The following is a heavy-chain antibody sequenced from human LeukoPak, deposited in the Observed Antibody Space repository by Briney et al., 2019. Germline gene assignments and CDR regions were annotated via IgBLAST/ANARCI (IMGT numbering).Heavy chain of an antibody. Sequence: ASVKVSCKASAYTFTSYGITWVRQAPGQGLEWMGWISAYNGNTNYAQKLQGRVTMTTDTSTSTAYMDLRSLRSDDTAVYYCARGASNYYDSSGYYGVFDYWGQGTLVTVSS. CDR3: ARGASNYYDSSGYYGVFDY. CDR1: AYTFTSYG. D-gene: IGHD3-22*01. CDR2: ISAYNGNT. V-gene: IGHV1-18*01. J-gene: IGHJ4*02.